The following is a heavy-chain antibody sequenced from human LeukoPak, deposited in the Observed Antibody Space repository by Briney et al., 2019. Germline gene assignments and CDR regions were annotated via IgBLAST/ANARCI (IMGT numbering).Heavy chain of an antibody. CDR2: IYYSEST. CDR1: GGSISSHY. V-gene: IGHV4-59*11. J-gene: IGHJ6*03. Sequence: SETLSLNCTVSGGSISSHYWSWIRQPPGKGLEWIGYIYYSESTNYNPSLKSRVTISVDTSKNQFSLKLSSVTAADTAVYYCARATNTDDFWSGYYWSYYYMDVWGKGTTVTVSS. CDR3: ARATNTDDFWSGYYWSYYYMDV. D-gene: IGHD3-3*01.